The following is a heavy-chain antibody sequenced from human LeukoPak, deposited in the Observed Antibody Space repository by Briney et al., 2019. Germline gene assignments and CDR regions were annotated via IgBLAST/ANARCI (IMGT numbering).Heavy chain of an antibody. Sequence: SETLSLTCTVSGGSISSYYWGWIRQPPGKGLEWIGSIYYSGSTYYNPSLKSRVTISVDTSKNQFSLKLSSVTAADTAVYYCARDPGYGDYARWFDPWGQGTLVTVSS. CDR1: GGSISSYY. CDR2: IYYSGST. V-gene: IGHV4-39*07. CDR3: ARDPGYGDYARWFDP. J-gene: IGHJ5*02. D-gene: IGHD4-17*01.